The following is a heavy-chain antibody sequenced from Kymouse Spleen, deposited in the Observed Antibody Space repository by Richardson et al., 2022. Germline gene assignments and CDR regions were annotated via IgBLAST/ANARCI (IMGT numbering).Heavy chain of an antibody. Sequence: QVQLVESGGGVVQPGRSLRLSCAASGFTFSSYGMHWVRQAPGKGLEWVAVIWYDGSNKYYADSVKGRFTISRDNSKNTLYLQMNSLRAEDTAVYYCASSYSSSWYGWFDPWGQGTLVTVSS. CDR2: IWYDGSNK. CDR1: GFTFSSYG. CDR3: ASSYSSSWYGWFDP. V-gene: IGHV3-33*01. D-gene: IGHD6-13*01. J-gene: IGHJ5*02.